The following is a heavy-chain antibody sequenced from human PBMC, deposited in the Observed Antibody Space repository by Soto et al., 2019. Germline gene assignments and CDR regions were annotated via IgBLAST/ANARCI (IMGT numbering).Heavy chain of an antibody. Sequence: EVQLLESGGGLVQPGGSLRLSCAASGFTFSSHGMSWVRQAPGKGLEWVSGISGGGATTYYPDSVRGRFTISKDHSKSTLYLQMNSLKAEDTAVYYCARLAGTAADPVDYWGQGTQVTVSS. V-gene: IGHV3-23*01. CDR1: GFTFSSHG. CDR3: ARLAGTAADPVDY. J-gene: IGHJ4*02. D-gene: IGHD2-2*01. CDR2: ISGGGATT.